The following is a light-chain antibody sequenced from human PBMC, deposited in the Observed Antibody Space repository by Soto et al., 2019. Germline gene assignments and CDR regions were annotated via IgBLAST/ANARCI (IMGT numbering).Light chain of an antibody. Sequence: EIVLTQSPGTLSLSPGERATLSCRASQSVSSSYLAWYQQKPGQAPRILIYGASSRATGTPDRFRGSGSGTDFTLTISRLEPEDFAVYYCQQYGSSPRTFGQGTKVEIK. V-gene: IGKV3-20*01. CDR3: QQYGSSPRT. CDR2: GAS. CDR1: QSVSSSY. J-gene: IGKJ1*01.